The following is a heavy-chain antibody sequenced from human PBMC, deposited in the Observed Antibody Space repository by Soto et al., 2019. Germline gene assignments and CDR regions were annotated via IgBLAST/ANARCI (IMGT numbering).Heavy chain of an antibody. CDR2: TYYRSRWYH. CDR1: GDSISSNSAA. D-gene: IGHD3-3*01. V-gene: IGHV6-1*01. Sequence: SQTLSLTCAISGDSISSNSAAWNWIRQSPSRGFEWLGRTYYRSRWYHDYAVSVKSRIIINPDTSKNQVSLLLNSVTPDDTAVYDCASDRYDYWGQGTVVIVSS. J-gene: IGHJ4*02. CDR3: ASDRYDY.